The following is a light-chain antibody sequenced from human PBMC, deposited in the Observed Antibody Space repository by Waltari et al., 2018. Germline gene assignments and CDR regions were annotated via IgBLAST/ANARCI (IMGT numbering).Light chain of an antibody. CDR1: SDSSTSKF. V-gene: IGLV6-57*02. CDR3: QSYDDINKVV. Sequence: NFMLTQPHSVSESPGKTVTISCTASSDSSTSKFVHWYQQRPGSAPIVVMFEGDQRPSGVPDRFSGSIDSSSNSASLTISGLRTEDEADYYCQSYDDINKVVFGGGTKLTVL. J-gene: IGLJ2*01. CDR2: EGD.